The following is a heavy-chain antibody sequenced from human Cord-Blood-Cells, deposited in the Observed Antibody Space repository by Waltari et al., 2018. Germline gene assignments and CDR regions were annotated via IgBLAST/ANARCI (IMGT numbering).Heavy chain of an antibody. CDR3: AREGRLGGSGPGGWFDP. V-gene: IGHV4-59*01. D-gene: IGHD2-15*01. CDR2: IYYSGST. Sequence: QVQLQESGPGLVKPSETLSLTCTVPGGSISSYYWRWIRQPPGKGLEWIGYIYYSGSTNYNPSLKSRVTISVDTSKNQFSLKLSSVTAADTAVYYCAREGRLGGSGPGGWFDPWGQGTLVTVSS. J-gene: IGHJ5*02. CDR1: GGSISSYY.